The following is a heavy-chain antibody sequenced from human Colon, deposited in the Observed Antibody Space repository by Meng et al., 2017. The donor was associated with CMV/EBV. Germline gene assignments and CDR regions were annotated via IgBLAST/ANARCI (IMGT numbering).Heavy chain of an antibody. CDR3: ARGGIVVVPAYNWFDP. V-gene: IGHV1-46*01. J-gene: IGHJ5*02. CDR1: GYTFTSYY. Sequence: ASVKVSCKASGYTFTSYYMHWVRQAPGQGLEWMGIINPSSGSTSYAQKFQGRVTMTRDTSTSTVYMELSSLRSEDTAVYYCARGGIVVVPAYNWFDPWGQGTLVTVSS. CDR2: INPSSGST. D-gene: IGHD2-2*01.